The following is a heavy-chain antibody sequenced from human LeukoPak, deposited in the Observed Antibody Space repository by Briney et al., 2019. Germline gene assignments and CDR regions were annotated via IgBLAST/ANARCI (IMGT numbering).Heavy chain of an antibody. CDR1: GFTFSSYA. V-gene: IGHV3-23*01. Sequence: GGSLRLSCAASGFTFSSYAMSWVRQAPGKGLEWVSAISGRGGSTYYAASVKGRFTISRDNSKNTLYLQMNSLRTDDTAVYYCARESPACGEDCYFDYWGQGTLVTVSS. J-gene: IGHJ4*02. CDR3: ARESPACGEDCYFDY. CDR2: ISGRGGST. D-gene: IGHD2-21*02.